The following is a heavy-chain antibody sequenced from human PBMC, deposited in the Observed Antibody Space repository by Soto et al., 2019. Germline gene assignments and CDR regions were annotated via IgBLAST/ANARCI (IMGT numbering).Heavy chain of an antibody. J-gene: IGHJ4*02. Sequence: HPGGSLRLSCAASGFTFSSYGMHWVRQAPGKGLEWVAVISYDGSNTYYTDSVKGRFTVSRDNSKNTLYLQMNSLRAEDTAVYYCAKDHPVAGTFPSYWGQGTLVTVSS. D-gene: IGHD6-19*01. CDR1: GFTFSSYG. CDR2: ISYDGSNT. CDR3: AKDHPVAGTFPSY. V-gene: IGHV3-30*18.